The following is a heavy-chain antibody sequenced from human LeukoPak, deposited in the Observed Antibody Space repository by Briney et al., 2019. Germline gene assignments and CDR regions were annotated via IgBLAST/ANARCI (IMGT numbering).Heavy chain of an antibody. CDR1: GFTFSSYA. CDR3: ARDRGAAARPGYFDY. D-gene: IGHD6-6*01. Sequence: PGGSLRLSCAASGFTFSSYAMSWVRQAPGKGLEWVSAISASGGSTNYADSVKGRFTISRDTSKDTLYLQMNSLRAEDTAVYYCARDRGAAARPGYFDYWGQGTLVTVSS. CDR2: ISASGGST. V-gene: IGHV3-23*01. J-gene: IGHJ4*02.